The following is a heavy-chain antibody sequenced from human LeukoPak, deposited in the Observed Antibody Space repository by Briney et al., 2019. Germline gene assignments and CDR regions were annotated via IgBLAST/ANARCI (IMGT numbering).Heavy chain of an antibody. CDR3: ARALEYYYGSGSYYAFDI. CDR2: TNPNSGGT. V-gene: IGHV1-2*02. J-gene: IGHJ3*02. Sequence: GASVKVSCKASGYTFTGYYMHWVRQAPGQGLEWMGWTNPNSGGTNYAQKFQGRVTMTRDTSISTAYMELSRLRSDDTAVYYCARALEYYYGSGSYYAFDIWGQGTMVTVSS. CDR1: GYTFTGYY. D-gene: IGHD3-10*01.